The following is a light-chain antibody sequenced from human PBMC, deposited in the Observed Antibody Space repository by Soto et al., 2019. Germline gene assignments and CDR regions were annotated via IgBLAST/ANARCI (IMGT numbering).Light chain of an antibody. CDR3: QQTDITPIT. V-gene: IGKV1-39*01. J-gene: IGKJ5*01. CDR2: AAS. Sequence: IQMTQSPSSLSASVGDRVTITCRASQSISSYLNWYQQKPGKAPKVLIYAASNLQSGVPSRFSGSGSATDFTLTISSLQPEDFATYYCQQTDITPITYGQRTLLDI. CDR1: QSISSY.